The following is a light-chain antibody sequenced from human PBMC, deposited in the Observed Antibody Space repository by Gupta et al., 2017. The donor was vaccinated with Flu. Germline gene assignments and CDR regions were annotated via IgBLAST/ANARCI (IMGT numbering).Light chain of an antibody. CDR1: QDISNY. Sequence: DIQMTQSPSSLSASVGDRVTITCQASQDISNYLNWYQQKPGKAPKLLIYDASNWETGVTSRFSGSGYGKDVTFTISSRQQEDIAAYYCQQNENLPPFTFGQGTKLDIK. V-gene: IGKV1-33*01. J-gene: IGKJ2*01. CDR3: QQNENLPPFT. CDR2: DAS.